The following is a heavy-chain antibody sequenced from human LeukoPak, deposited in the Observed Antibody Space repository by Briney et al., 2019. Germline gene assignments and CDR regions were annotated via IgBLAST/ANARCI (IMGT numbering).Heavy chain of an antibody. V-gene: IGHV3-30*04. D-gene: IGHD2-15*01. CDR2: ISYDGSNK. Sequence: GRSLRLSCAASGLTFSSYAMHWVRQAPGKGLEWVAVISYDGSNKYYADSVKGRFTISRDNSKNTLYLQMNSLRAEDTAVYYCARDPVVVVAATSWEVDYWGQGTLVTVSS. CDR1: GLTFSSYA. CDR3: ARDPVVVVAATSWEVDY. J-gene: IGHJ4*02.